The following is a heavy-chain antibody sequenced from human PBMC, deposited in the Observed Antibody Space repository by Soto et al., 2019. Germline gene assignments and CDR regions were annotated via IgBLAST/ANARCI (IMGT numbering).Heavy chain of an antibody. CDR3: ARGARNYYYFDY. V-gene: IGHV3-74*01. J-gene: IGHJ4*02. Sequence: EVQLLESGGGLVQPGGSLRLSCAASGFIFTDYWIHWVRQAPGKGLVWVSRIKSDESTTNYADSVWGRLTISRDNAKNTVYLQINSLRAEDTAVYYCARGARNYYYFDYWGQGTLVTVSS. CDR2: IKSDESTT. D-gene: IGHD3-10*01. CDR1: GFIFTDYW.